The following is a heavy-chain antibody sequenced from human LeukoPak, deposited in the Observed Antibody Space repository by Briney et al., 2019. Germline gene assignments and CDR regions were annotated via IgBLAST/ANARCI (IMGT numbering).Heavy chain of an antibody. D-gene: IGHD3-10*01. CDR3: ARDGHGSYVLDY. CDR1: GDSVSSNSAA. V-gene: IGHV6-1*01. CDR2: TYYRSKWFN. J-gene: IGHJ4*02. Sequence: LSQTLSLTCAISGDSVSSNSAAWNWIRQSPSRGLEWLGRTYYRSKWFNDYAESVKSRIIINPDTSKNQFSLQLNSVTPEDTAVYYCARDGHGSYVLDYWGQGTLVTVSS.